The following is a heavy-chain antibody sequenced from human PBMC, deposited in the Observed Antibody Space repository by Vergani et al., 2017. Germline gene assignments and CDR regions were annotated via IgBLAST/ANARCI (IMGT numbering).Heavy chain of an antibody. CDR2: ISSSSSYI. Sequence: EVQLVESGGGLVKPGGSLRLSCAASGFTFSNYSMNWVRQAPGKGLEWVSSISSSSSYIYYADSVKGRFTISRDNAKNSLYLQMNSLRAEDTAVYYCARDYYDSSGCFDYWGQGTLVTVSS. CDR1: GFTFSNYS. J-gene: IGHJ4*02. CDR3: ARDYYDSSGCFDY. V-gene: IGHV3-21*01. D-gene: IGHD3-22*01.